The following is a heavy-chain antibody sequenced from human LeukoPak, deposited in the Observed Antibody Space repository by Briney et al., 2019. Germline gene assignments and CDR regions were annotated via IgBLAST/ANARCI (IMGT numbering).Heavy chain of an antibody. CDR2: IKQDGSDK. CDR3: ARGVPTGVDYFDY. CDR1: GLTFSNAW. Sequence: PGGSLRLSCAASGLTFSNAWMTWVRQAPGRGLEWVAVIKQDGSDKYYVDSLKGRFTISRDNAKNSLYLQMNSLRAEDTAVYYCARGVPTGVDYFDYWGQGTLVTVSS. D-gene: IGHD2-8*02. V-gene: IGHV3-7*01. J-gene: IGHJ4*02.